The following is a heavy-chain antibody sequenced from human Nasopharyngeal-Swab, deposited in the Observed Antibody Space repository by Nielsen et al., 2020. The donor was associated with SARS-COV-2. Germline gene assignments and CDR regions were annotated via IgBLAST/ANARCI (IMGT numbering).Heavy chain of an antibody. Sequence: SETLSLTCTVSGGSISSSNYYWGWIRQPPGKGLEWIGSIYYSGSTYYNPSLKSRVTISVDTSKNQFSPKLSSVAAADTAVYYCARQLVGATGYDYWGQGTLVTVSS. CDR1: GGSISSSNYY. CDR2: IYYSGST. V-gene: IGHV4-39*01. D-gene: IGHD1-26*01. J-gene: IGHJ4*02. CDR3: ARQLVGATGYDY.